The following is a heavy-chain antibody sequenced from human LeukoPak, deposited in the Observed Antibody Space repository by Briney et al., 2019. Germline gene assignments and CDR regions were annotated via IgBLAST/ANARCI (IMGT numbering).Heavy chain of an antibody. Sequence: SETLSLTCTVSGGSISSYYWSWIRQPPGKGLEWIGYIYYSGSTNYNPSLKSQVTISVDTSKNQFSLKLSSVTAADTAVYYCARERSYCTNGVCQDPEVWFDPWGQGTLVTVSS. V-gene: IGHV4-59*01. CDR1: GGSISSYY. J-gene: IGHJ5*02. CDR2: IYYSGST. CDR3: ARERSYCTNGVCQDPEVWFDP. D-gene: IGHD2-8*01.